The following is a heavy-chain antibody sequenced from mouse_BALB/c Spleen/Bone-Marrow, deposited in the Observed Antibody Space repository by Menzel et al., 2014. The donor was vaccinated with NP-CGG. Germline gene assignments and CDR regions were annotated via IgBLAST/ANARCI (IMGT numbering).Heavy chain of an antibody. CDR1: GYTFTSYW. CDR3: ARYDGPAWFAY. CDR2: INPSNGRT. J-gene: IGHJ3*01. Sequence: QVQLKESGAELVKPGVSVKLSCKASGYTFTSYWIHCVKLRPGQGLEWIGEINPSNGRTNYNEKFKNKATLTVDKSSSTAYIQLSSLTSEDSAVYYCARYDGPAWFAYWGQGTLVTVSA. V-gene: IGHV1S81*02. D-gene: IGHD2-3*01.